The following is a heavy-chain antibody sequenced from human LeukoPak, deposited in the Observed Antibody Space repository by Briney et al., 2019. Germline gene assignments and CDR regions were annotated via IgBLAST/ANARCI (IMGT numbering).Heavy chain of an antibody. Sequence: PGGSLRLSCAASGFTFSDYYMNWIRQAPGKGLEWVSYISSSGSTIYYADSVKGRFTISRDNAKNSPYLQMNSLRAEDTAVYYCARDYYDSSDYYYFDYWGQGTLVTVSS. V-gene: IGHV3-11*04. CDR3: ARDYYDSSDYYYFDY. CDR1: GFTFSDYY. CDR2: ISSSGSTI. J-gene: IGHJ4*02. D-gene: IGHD3-22*01.